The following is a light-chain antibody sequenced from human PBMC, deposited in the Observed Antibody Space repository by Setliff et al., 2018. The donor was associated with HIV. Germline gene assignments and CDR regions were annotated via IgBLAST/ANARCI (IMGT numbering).Light chain of an antibody. CDR3: SSYTSSTTVV. J-gene: IGLJ2*01. Sequence: QSVLTQPASVSGSPGQSITVSCAGTSADVGGYNYVSWYQQHPGKAPKLIIFDVTNRPSGVSSRFSGSKSVNTASLTISGLQAEDEADYYCSSYTSSTTVVFGGGTKVT. CDR1: SADVGGYNY. CDR2: DVT. V-gene: IGLV2-14*01.